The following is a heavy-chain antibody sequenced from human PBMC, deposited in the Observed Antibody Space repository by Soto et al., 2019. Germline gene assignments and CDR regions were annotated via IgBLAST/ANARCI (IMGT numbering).Heavy chain of an antibody. CDR1: GYTFTSYV. D-gene: IGHD4-4*01. CDR3: ARDLHADD. J-gene: IGHJ4*02. Sequence: ASVKVSCKASGYTFTSYVIHWVRQAPGQRLESMGWINAGNGNTKSSQKFQGRVTITRDTSASTAYMELSSLRSEDRAVYYCARDLHADDWGQGTLVTVSS. V-gene: IGHV1-3*01. CDR2: INAGNGNT.